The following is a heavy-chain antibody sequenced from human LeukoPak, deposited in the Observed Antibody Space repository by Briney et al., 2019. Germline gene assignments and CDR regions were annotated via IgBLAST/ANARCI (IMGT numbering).Heavy chain of an antibody. J-gene: IGHJ5*02. CDR3: AKDEGVVPAAPLGSWFDP. Sequence: GGSLRLSCAASGFTFSSYGMHWVRQAPGKGLEWVAFIRYDGSNKYYADSVKGRFTISRDNSKNTLYLQMNSLRAEDTAVYYCAKDEGVVPAAPLGSWFDPWGQGTLVTVSS. CDR2: IRYDGSNK. D-gene: IGHD2-2*01. V-gene: IGHV3-30*02. CDR1: GFTFSSYG.